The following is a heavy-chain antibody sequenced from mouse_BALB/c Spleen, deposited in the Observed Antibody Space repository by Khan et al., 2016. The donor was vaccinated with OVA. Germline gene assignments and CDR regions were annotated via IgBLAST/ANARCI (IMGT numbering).Heavy chain of an antibody. Sequence: QVQLKESGPGLVAPSQSLSIICTVSGFSLTNYGVHWVRQPPGKCLEWLGVMWAGGSTNYNSALMSRLSISIDNSKSQVFLKMNSLQTDDTAMYYCARPYYGSAWFAYWGQGTLVTVSA. V-gene: IGHV2-9*02. CDR2: MWAGGST. D-gene: IGHD1-1*01. CDR3: ARPYYGSAWFAY. J-gene: IGHJ3*01. CDR1: GFSLTNYG.